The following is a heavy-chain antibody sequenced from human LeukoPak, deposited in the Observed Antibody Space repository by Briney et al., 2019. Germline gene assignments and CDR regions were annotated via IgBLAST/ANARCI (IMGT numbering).Heavy chain of an antibody. V-gene: IGHV3-30*18. J-gene: IGHJ4*02. Sequence: GGSLRLSCAASGFTFSSYGMHWVRQAPGKGLEWVAVISYDGSNKYYADSVKGRFTISRDNSKNTLYLQMNSLRAEDTAVYYCAKDSGPPAVMGYYFDYWGQGTLVTVSS. CDR1: GFTFSSYG. CDR2: ISYDGSNK. D-gene: IGHD1-26*01. CDR3: AKDSGPPAVMGYYFDY.